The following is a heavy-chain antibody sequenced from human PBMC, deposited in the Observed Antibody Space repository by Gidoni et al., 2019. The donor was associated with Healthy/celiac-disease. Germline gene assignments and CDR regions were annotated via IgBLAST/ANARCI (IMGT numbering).Heavy chain of an antibody. CDR3: ARAQVDTAMVYYYYYMDV. Sequence: EVQLVESGGGLVQPGGSLRLSCAASGFPFCSYSMNWVRQAPGKGLEWVSYISSSSSTIYYADSVKGRFTISRDNAKNSLYLQMNSLRAEDTAVYYCARAQVDTAMVYYYYYMDVWGKGTTVTVSS. D-gene: IGHD5-18*01. J-gene: IGHJ6*03. CDR1: GFPFCSYS. CDR2: ISSSSSTI. V-gene: IGHV3-48*01.